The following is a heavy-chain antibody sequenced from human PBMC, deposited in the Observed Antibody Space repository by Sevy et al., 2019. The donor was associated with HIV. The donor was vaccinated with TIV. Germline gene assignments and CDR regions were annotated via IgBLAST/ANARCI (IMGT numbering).Heavy chain of an antibody. D-gene: IGHD3-22*01. Sequence: GGSLRLSCAAAGFTFSKYCMHWVRQSPGKGLEWVALIWYDGSNKYYADSVKGRFTISRDNSKNTLYLQMNSLRAEDTAVYYCVRGADYYDSSGATCDYWGQGTLVTVSS. CDR1: GFTFSKYC. CDR2: IWYDGSNK. V-gene: IGHV3-33*01. CDR3: VRGADYYDSSGATCDY. J-gene: IGHJ4*02.